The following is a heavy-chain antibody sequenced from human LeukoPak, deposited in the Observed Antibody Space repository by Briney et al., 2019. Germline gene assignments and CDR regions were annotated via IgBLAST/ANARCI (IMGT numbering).Heavy chain of an antibody. Sequence: PSETLSLTCTVSGGSVSSGSYYWSWIRQPPGKGLEWIGYIYYSGSTNYNPSLKSRVTISVDTSKNQFSLKLSSVTAADTAVYYCARGTVVVPAATDGMDVWGKGTTVTVSS. D-gene: IGHD2-2*01. CDR1: GGSVSSGSYY. V-gene: IGHV4-61*01. CDR2: IYYSGST. CDR3: ARGTVVVPAATDGMDV. J-gene: IGHJ6*04.